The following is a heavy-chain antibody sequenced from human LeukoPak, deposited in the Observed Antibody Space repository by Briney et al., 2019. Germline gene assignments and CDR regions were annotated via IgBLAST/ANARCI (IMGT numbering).Heavy chain of an antibody. D-gene: IGHD6-13*01. Sequence: GGSLRLSCAASGFTFSNYGMTWVRQAPGKGLEWVSTISGSGGSTDYADSVKGRFTISRDNSKNTLYLQMNSLRAEDTALYYCGEVSFSQLKGWFDPWGQGTLVTVSS. V-gene: IGHV3-23*01. CDR1: GFTFSNYG. CDR2: ISGSGGST. CDR3: GEVSFSQLKGWFDP. J-gene: IGHJ5*02.